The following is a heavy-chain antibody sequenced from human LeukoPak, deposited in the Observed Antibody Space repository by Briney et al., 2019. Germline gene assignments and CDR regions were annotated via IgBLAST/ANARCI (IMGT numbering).Heavy chain of an antibody. CDR2: IYSGGST. CDR3: ARDPDYYGMDV. J-gene: IGHJ6*02. Sequence: GGSLRLSCAASGFPFSTYWMSWVRQAPGKGLEWVSVIYSGGSTYYADSVKGRFTISRDNSTNTLYLQMNSLRAEDTAVYFCARDPDYYGMDVWGQGTTVTVSS. V-gene: IGHV3-53*01. CDR1: GFPFSTYW. D-gene: IGHD3-10*01.